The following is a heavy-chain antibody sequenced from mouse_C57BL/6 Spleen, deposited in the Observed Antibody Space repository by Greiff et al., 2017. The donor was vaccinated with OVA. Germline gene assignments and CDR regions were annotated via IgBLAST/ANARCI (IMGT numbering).Heavy chain of an antibody. CDR1: GYTFTDYE. D-gene: IGHD2-1*01. CDR3: TPLEGNLFAY. Sequence: VKLQESGAELVRPGASVTLSCKASGYTFTDYEMHWVKQTPVHGLEWIGAIDPETGGTAYNQKFKGKAILTADKSSSTAYMELRSLTSEDSAVYYCTPLEGNLFAYWGQGTLVTVSA. CDR2: IDPETGGT. J-gene: IGHJ3*01. V-gene: IGHV1-15*01.